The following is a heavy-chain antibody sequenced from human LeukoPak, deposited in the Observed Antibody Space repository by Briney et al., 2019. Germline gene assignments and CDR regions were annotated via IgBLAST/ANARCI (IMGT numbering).Heavy chain of an antibody. CDR2: IIPILGIA. Sequence: SVNVSFKASGGTFSSYAISCVRQAPRQGPEWMGRIIPILGIANYAQKFQGRVTITANKSTSTAYMELSSLRSDDTAVYYCAREPKGIAAAGGLFRSVYYFDYWGQGTLVTVSS. V-gene: IGHV1-69*04. CDR1: GGTFSSYA. D-gene: IGHD6-13*01. J-gene: IGHJ4*02. CDR3: AREPKGIAAAGGLFRSVYYFDY.